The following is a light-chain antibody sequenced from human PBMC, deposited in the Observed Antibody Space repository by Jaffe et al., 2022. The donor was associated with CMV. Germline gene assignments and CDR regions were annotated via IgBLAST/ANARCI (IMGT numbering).Light chain of an antibody. V-gene: IGLV7-46*01. CDR2: DTS. Sequence: QAVVTQEPSLTVSPGGTVTLTCGSSTGAVTSGHYPYWFQQKPGQAPKKLIYDTSNKHSWTPARFSGSLLGDKAALTLSGAQPEDEADYYCLLSFHGGAHVHVVFGGGTKLTVL. CDR1: TGAVTSGHY. CDR3: LLSFHGGAHVHVV. J-gene: IGLJ2*01.